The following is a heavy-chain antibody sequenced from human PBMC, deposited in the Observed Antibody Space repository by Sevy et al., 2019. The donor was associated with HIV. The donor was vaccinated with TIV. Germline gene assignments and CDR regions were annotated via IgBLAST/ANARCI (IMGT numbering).Heavy chain of an antibody. D-gene: IGHD3-22*01. Sequence: GGSLRLSCAASGFTFSDYYMSWIRQAPGKGLEWVSYISSSSSYTNYAHSVKGRFTISRDNAKNSLYLQMNSLRAEDTAVYYCARDYYDSSGYYFRDPNYYYYYGMDVWGQGTTVTVSS. CDR2: ISSSSSYT. CDR1: GFTFSDYY. V-gene: IGHV3-11*06. CDR3: ARDYYDSSGYYFRDPNYYYYYGMDV. J-gene: IGHJ6*02.